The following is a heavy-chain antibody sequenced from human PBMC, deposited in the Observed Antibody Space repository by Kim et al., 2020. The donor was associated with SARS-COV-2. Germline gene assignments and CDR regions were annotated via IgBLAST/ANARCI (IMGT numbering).Heavy chain of an antibody. V-gene: IGHV4-31*03. D-gene: IGHD3-9*01. Sequence: SETLSLTCTVSGGSISSGGYYWSWIRQHPGKGLEWIGYIYYSGSTYYNPSLKSRVTISVDTSKNQFSLKLSSVTAADTAVYYCARDPSYYDILTGSFYYYGMDVWGQGTTVTVSS. CDR1: GGSISSGGYY. CDR3: ARDPSYYDILTGSFYYYGMDV. J-gene: IGHJ6*02. CDR2: IYYSGST.